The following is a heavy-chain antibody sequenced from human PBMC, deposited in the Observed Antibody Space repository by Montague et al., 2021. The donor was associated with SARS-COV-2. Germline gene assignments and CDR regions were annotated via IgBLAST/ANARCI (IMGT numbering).Heavy chain of an antibody. D-gene: IGHD1-1*01. CDR3: ARAQNICFIANCVNYFDF. Sequence: SETLSLTCGVSGESISGYYWCWIRQSPGKGLEWIGFVHYTGYTDYNPSLKNRVTISLDTPRNHFSLRLRSLTAADTAVYYCARAQNICFIANCVNYFDFWGRGTLVTVSS. J-gene: IGHJ4*02. V-gene: IGHV4-59*01. CDR1: GESISGYY. CDR2: VHYTGYT.